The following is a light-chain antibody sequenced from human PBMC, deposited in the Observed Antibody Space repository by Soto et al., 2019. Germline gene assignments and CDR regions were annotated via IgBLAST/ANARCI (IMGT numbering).Light chain of an antibody. CDR3: MQDLQTLTWT. Sequence: DIVMTQSPLSLPVTPGEPASISCRSSQSLLHSNGYNYLDWYLQKPGQSPQLLIYLGSNRASGVPDRFSGSGSGTDFTLKISRVEAEDVGVYYCMQDLQTLTWTFGQGTKVEIK. CDR2: LGS. V-gene: IGKV2-28*01. CDR1: QSLLHSNGYNY. J-gene: IGKJ1*01.